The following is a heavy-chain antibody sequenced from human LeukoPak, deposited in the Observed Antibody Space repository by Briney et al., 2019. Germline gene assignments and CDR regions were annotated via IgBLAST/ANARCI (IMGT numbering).Heavy chain of an antibody. CDR2: IYSGGST. V-gene: IGHV3-66*01. CDR3: ARVYPSY. CDR1: GFTVSSNY. Sequence: GGSLRLSCAASGFTVSSNYMSWVRQAPGKGLEWVSVIYSGGSTYYADSVKGRLTISRDNSKNTLYLQMNNLRAEDAAASYCARVYPSYWGQGTLVTVSS. D-gene: IGHD2-8*01. J-gene: IGHJ4*02.